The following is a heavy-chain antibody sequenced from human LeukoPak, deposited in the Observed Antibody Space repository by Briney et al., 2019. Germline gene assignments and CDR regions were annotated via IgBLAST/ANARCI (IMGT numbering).Heavy chain of an antibody. V-gene: IGHV4-39*07. D-gene: IGHD3-10*01. CDR1: GGSISRSLYY. CDR2: INHSGST. J-gene: IGHJ4*02. Sequence: PSETLSLTCTVSGGSISRSLYYWGWIRQPPGKGLEWIGEINHSGSTNYNPSLKSRVTISVDTSKNQFSLKLSSVTAADTAVYYCARGGGSRAMVRGVIHYGKYYFDYWGQGTLVTVSS. CDR3: ARGGGSRAMVRGVIHYGKYYFDY.